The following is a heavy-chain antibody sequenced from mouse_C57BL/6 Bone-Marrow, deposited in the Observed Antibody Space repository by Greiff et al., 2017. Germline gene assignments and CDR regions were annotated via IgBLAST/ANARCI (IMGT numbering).Heavy chain of an antibody. CDR2: IYPGGGYT. CDR1: GYTFTNYW. CDR3: ARLNYDAMDY. J-gene: IGHJ4*01. V-gene: IGHV1-63*01. Sequence: QVQLKESGAELVRPGTSVKMSCKASGYTFTNYWIGWAKQRPGHGLEWIGDIYPGGGYTNYNEKFKGKATLTADKSSSTAYMQFSSLTSEDSAIYYGARLNYDAMDYWGQGTSVTVSS.